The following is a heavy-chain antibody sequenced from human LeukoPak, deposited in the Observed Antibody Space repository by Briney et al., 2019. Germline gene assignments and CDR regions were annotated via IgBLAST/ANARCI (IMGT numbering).Heavy chain of an antibody. J-gene: IGHJ3*02. D-gene: IGHD3-22*01. V-gene: IGHV1-69*13. CDR1: GGIFSSFA. CDR2: IIPIFGTA. CDR3: ARAFTRVTMIVVVPDAFDI. Sequence: ASVKVSCKASGGIFSSFAITWVRQAPGQGLEWMGGIIPIFGTANYAQKFQGRVTITADESASTAYMELSSLRSEDTAVYYCARAFTRVTMIVVVPDAFDIWGQGTMVTVSS.